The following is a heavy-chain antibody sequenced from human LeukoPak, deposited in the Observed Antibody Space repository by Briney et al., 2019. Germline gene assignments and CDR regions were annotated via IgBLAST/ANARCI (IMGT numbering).Heavy chain of an antibody. V-gene: IGHV3-23*01. CDR1: GFTLSSYA. CDR2: ISENGGTT. Sequence: GGSLRLSCAASGFTLSSYAMSWLRQAPGKGLEWVSAISENGGTTYYADSVKGRSTISRDNSKNTLSLQLNSLRAEDTAVYYCAKEGPTGTTKFDYWGQGTLVTVSS. D-gene: IGHD1-1*01. J-gene: IGHJ4*02. CDR3: AKEGPTGTTKFDY.